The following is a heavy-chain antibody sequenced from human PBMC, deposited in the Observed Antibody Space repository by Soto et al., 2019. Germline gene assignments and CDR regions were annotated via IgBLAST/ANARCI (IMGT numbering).Heavy chain of an antibody. CDR1: GGSISSGGYY. CDR2: IYYSGST. Sequence: PSETLSLTCTVSGGSISSGGYYWSWIRQHPGKGLEWIGYIYYSGSTYYNPSLKSRVTISVDTSKNQFSLKLSSVTAADTAVYYCARSVVVPAAIGPLDYWGQGTLVTVSS. CDR3: ARSVVVPAAIGPLDY. V-gene: IGHV4-31*03. D-gene: IGHD2-2*01. J-gene: IGHJ4*02.